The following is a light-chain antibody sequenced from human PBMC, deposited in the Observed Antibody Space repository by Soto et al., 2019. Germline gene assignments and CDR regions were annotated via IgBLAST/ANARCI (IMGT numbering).Light chain of an antibody. CDR1: QTIIRY. CDR3: QHIYGTVFT. CDR2: AAS. Sequence: DIQMTQSPSSLSASVGDRVTITCRASQTIIRYLNWYQQKPGRAPNLLIYAASSLQSGVQSRFSGSGSGTEFTLTISSLQPEDFATYYCQHIYGTVFTFGPGTKVEIK. J-gene: IGKJ3*01. V-gene: IGKV1-39*01.